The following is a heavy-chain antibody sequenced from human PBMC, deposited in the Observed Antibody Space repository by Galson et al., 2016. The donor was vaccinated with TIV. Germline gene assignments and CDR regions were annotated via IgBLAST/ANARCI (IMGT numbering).Heavy chain of an antibody. CDR1: GFSLNTRGMC. D-gene: IGHD7-27*01. V-gene: IGHV2-70*11. J-gene: IGHJ4*02. CDR3: ARTLSNGARLDS. CDR2: IDWDDDR. Sequence: PALVKPTQTLTLTCTFSGFSLNTRGMCVSWIRQPPGKALEWLARIDWDDDRYYSPSLKTRLTISKDSSKNQVVLTMTNMDPVDTSTYYCARTLSNGARLDSWGQGALVTVSS.